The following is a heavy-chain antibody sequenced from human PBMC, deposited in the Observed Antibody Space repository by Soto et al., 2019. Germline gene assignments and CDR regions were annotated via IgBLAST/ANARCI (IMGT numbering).Heavy chain of an antibody. Sequence: PSETLSLTCAVSGGSISSGGYSWSWIRQPPGKGLEWIGYIYHSGSTYYNPSLKSRVTISVDRSKNQFSLKLSSVTAADTAVYYCARARYYDFWSGYSLWEDYYYGMDVWGQGTTVTVSS. CDR1: GGSISSGGYS. D-gene: IGHD3-3*01. CDR2: IYHSGST. J-gene: IGHJ6*02. CDR3: ARARYYDFWSGYSLWEDYYYGMDV. V-gene: IGHV4-30-2*01.